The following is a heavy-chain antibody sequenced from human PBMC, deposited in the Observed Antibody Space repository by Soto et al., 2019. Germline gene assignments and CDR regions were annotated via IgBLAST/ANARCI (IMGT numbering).Heavy chain of an antibody. Sequence: QVQLVESGGGVVQPGRSLRLSCAAPGFTFSSYGLHWVRQAPGKGLEWVAVISYDGSNEYYADSVKGRFTISRDNSKNTLYRQMHSLRTEVAAVYYCAKDTVWGSYRRVAYWGQGTLVTVSS. CDR2: ISYDGSNE. J-gene: IGHJ4*02. D-gene: IGHD3-16*02. CDR3: AKDTVWGSYRRVAY. CDR1: GFTFSSYG. V-gene: IGHV3-30*18.